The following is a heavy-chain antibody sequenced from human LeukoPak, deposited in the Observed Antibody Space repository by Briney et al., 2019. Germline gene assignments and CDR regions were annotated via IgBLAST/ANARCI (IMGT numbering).Heavy chain of an antibody. CDR3: AGGGRNTYGHLHFDY. Sequence: SVKVSCKASGGTFSSYAISWVRQAPGQGLEWMGGIIRIFGTANYAQKFQGRVTITTDESTSTAYMELSSLRSEDTAVYYCAGGGRNTYGHLHFDYWGQGTLVTVSS. V-gene: IGHV1-69*05. D-gene: IGHD5-18*01. CDR2: IIRIFGTA. CDR1: GGTFSSYA. J-gene: IGHJ4*02.